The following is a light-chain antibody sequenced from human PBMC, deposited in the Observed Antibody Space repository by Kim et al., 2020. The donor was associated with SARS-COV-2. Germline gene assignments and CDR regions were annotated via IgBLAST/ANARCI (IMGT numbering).Light chain of an antibody. CDR2: GAS. CDR3: QQYGSSPLT. J-gene: IGKJ4*01. CDR1: QSVSSSY. Sequence: DIVLTQSPGTLSLSPGERATLSCRASQSVSSSYLGWFQQKPGQAPRLLIYGASSRATGIPARFSGSGSGTEFTLTISRLEPEDFAVYYCQQYGSSPLTFGGGTKVDIK. V-gene: IGKV3-20*01.